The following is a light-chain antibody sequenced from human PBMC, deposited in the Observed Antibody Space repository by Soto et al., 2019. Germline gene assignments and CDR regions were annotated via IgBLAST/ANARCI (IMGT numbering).Light chain of an antibody. CDR1: QDINNY. J-gene: IGKJ4*01. CDR3: QQYDNLPLT. CDR2: DAS. V-gene: IGKV1-33*01. Sequence: DIQMTQSPSSLSASVGDRVTITCQASQDINNYLNWYQQKSRKAPKLLIYDASDLETGVPSRFSGSGSATDFTFTISSLQPEDIATYYCQQYDNLPLTFGGGTKVDIK.